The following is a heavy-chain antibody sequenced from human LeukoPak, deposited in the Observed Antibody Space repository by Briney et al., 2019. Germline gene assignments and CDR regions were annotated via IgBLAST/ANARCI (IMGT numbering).Heavy chain of an antibody. CDR1: GGSIRGYD. Sequence: SETLSLTCTVAGGSIRGYDWSWIRRPPGKGLEWVGYMHRSGNTNSNSTLKGRVSISVDTSHNQVSLKLTSVTAADTAVYYCARHGSGPLKSDPWGEGALVTVSS. V-gene: IGHV4-59*08. J-gene: IGHJ5*02. D-gene: IGHD3-10*01. CDR2: MHRSGNT. CDR3: ARHGSGPLKSDP.